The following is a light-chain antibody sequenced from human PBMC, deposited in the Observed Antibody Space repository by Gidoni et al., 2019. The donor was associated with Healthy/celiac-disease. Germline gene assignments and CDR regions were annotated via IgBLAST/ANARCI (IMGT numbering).Light chain of an antibody. J-gene: IGLJ1*01. CDR2: DDS. V-gene: IGLV3-21*02. Sequence: SYVLTQPPSVSVAPGQTDRLTWGGNNIGSKSVHWYQQKHGQAPVLVVSDDSDLPSGIPECFSCSNSGNTSTLTISRVEAGDEADYYCQVWDSSSDHPGHYVFGSVTKVTVL. CDR3: QVWDSSSDHPGHYV. CDR1: NIGSKS.